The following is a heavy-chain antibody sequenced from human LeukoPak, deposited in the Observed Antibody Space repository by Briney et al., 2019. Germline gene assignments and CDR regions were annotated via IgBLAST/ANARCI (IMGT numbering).Heavy chain of an antibody. D-gene: IGHD3-22*01. CDR1: GFTFEDYA. V-gene: IGHV3-9*01. Sequence: GGSLRLSCAASGFTFEDYAMHWVRQAPGKGLEWVSGISWNSGSIGYADSVKGRFTISRDDAKNSLYLQMNSLRAEDTALYYCAKDVDSSYDAFQIWGQGTLVTVSS. CDR3: AKDVDSSYDAFQI. J-gene: IGHJ3*02. CDR2: ISWNSGSI.